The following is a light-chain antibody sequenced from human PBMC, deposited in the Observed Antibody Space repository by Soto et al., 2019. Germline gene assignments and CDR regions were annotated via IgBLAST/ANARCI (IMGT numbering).Light chain of an antibody. Sequence: HVPQSPSSLSASVGDRVTITCRASQSISSYLNWYQQKPGKAPKLLIYAASSLRSGVPSRFSGSGSGTDFTLTISSLQPEDFATYYCQQSYSTPQTFGQGTKVDIK. CDR1: QSISSY. V-gene: IGKV1-39*01. CDR3: QQSYSTPQT. J-gene: IGKJ1*01. CDR2: AAS.